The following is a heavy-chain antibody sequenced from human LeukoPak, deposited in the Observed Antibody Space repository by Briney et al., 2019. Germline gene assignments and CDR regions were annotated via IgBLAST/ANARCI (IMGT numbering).Heavy chain of an antibody. J-gene: IGHJ4*02. CDR2: INPNSGGT. Sequence: ASVKVSCKASGYTFTGYYMHWVRQAPGQGLEWMGRINPNSGGTNYAQKFQGRVTITAGESTSTAYMELSSLRSEDTAVYYCATSRKLLLHIAAYWGQGTLVAVSS. CDR3: ATSRKLLLHIAAY. CDR1: GYTFTGYY. V-gene: IGHV1-2*06. D-gene: IGHD2-15*01.